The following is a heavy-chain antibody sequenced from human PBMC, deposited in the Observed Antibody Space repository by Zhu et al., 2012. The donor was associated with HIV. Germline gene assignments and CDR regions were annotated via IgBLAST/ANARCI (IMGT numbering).Heavy chain of an antibody. Sequence: QVQLQESGPGLVKPSETLSLTCTVSGGSISSHYWSWIRQPPGKGLEWIGYIYYSGSTNYNPSLKSRVAISVDTSKNQFSLKLSSVTAADTAVYYCARVRVAGPDAFDIWGQGTSGHRLF. CDR1: GGSISSHY. CDR2: IYYSGST. D-gene: IGHD6-19*01. V-gene: IGHV4-59*11. J-gene: IGHJ3*02. CDR3: ARVRVAGPDAFDI.